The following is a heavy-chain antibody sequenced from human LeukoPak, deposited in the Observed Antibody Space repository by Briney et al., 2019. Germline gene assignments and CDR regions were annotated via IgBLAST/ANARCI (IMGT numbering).Heavy chain of an antibody. CDR3: ARGGYYYDSSGYYYGIPYYHYGMDV. Sequence: ASVKVSCKASGYTFTSYDINRVRQATGQGLEWMGWMNPNSGNTGYAQKFQGRVTMTRNTSISTAYMELSSLRSEDTAVYYCARGGYYYDSSGYYYGIPYYHYGMDVWGQGTTVTVSS. CDR1: GYTFTSYD. D-gene: IGHD3-22*01. V-gene: IGHV1-8*01. J-gene: IGHJ6*02. CDR2: MNPNSGNT.